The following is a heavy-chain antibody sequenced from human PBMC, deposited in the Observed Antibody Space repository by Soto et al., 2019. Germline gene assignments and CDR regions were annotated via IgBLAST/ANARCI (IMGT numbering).Heavy chain of an antibody. CDR1: GFTFSSYW. D-gene: IGHD5-12*01. Sequence: GGSLRLSCVVSGFTFSSYWMSWVRQAPGKGLEWLANIKRDGSVRYYLDSVKGRFTISRDNAKNSLYLQMNSLRAEDTALYYCARVPPGGYSGYDSAFDIWGQGTMVTVSS. CDR3: ARVPPGGYSGYDSAFDI. J-gene: IGHJ3*02. CDR2: IKRDGSVR. V-gene: IGHV3-7*05.